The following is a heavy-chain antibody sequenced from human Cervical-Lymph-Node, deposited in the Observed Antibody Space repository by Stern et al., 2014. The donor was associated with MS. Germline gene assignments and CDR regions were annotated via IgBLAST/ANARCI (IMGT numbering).Heavy chain of an antibody. CDR3: AREGYGDYHYYYYGMDV. CDR1: GYTFTSYA. J-gene: IGHJ6*02. CDR2: INAGNGNP. V-gene: IGHV1-3*01. D-gene: IGHD4-17*01. Sequence: QVQLVQSGAEVKKPGASVKVSCKASGYTFTSYAMHWVRQAPGQRLEWMGWINAGNGNPKYSQKFQGRVTITRDTSASTAYMELSSLRSEDTAVYYCAREGYGDYHYYYYGMDVWGQGTTVTVSS.